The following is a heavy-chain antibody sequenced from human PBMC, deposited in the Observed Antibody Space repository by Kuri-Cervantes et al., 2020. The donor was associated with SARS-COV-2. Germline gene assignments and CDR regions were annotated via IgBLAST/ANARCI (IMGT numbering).Heavy chain of an antibody. CDR2: ISYDGSNK. Sequence: GESLKISCAASGFTFSSYAMHWVRQAPGKGLEWVAVISYDGSNKYYADSVKGRFTISRDNSKNTLYLQMNSLRAEDTAVYYCARDPEYSSGWYERGCYFDYWGQGTLVTVSS. CDR1: GFTFSSYA. CDR3: ARDPEYSSGWYERGCYFDY. V-gene: IGHV3-30-3*01. J-gene: IGHJ4*02. D-gene: IGHD6-19*01.